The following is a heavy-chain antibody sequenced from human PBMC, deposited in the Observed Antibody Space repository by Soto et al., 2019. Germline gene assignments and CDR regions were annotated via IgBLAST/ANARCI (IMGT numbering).Heavy chain of an antibody. CDR2: ISGSGGST. CDR3: AKSYCSSTSCYCNY. J-gene: IGHJ4*02. Sequence: GGSLRLSCAASGCTFSSYGMSWVRQAPGKGLEWVSAISGSGGSTYYADSVKGRFTISRDNSKNTLYLQMNSLRAEDTAVYYWAKSYCSSTSCYCNYWGQGTLVTVS. D-gene: IGHD2-2*01. CDR1: GCTFSSYG. V-gene: IGHV3-23*01.